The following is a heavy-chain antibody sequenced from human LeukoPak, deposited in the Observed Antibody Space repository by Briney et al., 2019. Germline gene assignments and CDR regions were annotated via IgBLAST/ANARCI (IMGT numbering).Heavy chain of an antibody. CDR2: INPNSGGT. CDR3: ARMGGYYGSGASYNYYYYMDV. V-gene: IGHV1-2*02. CDR1: GYTFTNYY. Sequence: GASVKVSCKASGYTFTNYYMHWVRQAPGQGLEWMGWINPNSGGTNYAQKFQGRVTMTRDTSINTAYMELSRLRSDDTAVYYCARMGGYYGSGASYNYYYYMDVWGEGTAVTISS. D-gene: IGHD3-10*01. J-gene: IGHJ6*03.